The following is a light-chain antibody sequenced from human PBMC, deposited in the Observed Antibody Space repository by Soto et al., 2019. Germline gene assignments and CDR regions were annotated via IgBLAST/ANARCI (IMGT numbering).Light chain of an antibody. CDR2: DVN. Sequence: QSVLTQPASVSGSPCQSMTISCTGTSSDIGAYNFVSWYQQHPGKAPKLMLYDVNIRPSGVSNRFSGSKSGNTASLTISGLQAEDEADYYCTSWTTSTTMIFGGGTKVTVL. V-gene: IGLV2-14*03. CDR3: TSWTTSTTMI. J-gene: IGLJ2*01. CDR1: SSDIGAYNF.